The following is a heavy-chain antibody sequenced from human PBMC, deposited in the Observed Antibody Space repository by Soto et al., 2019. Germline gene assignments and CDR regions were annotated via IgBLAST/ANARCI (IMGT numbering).Heavy chain of an antibody. D-gene: IGHD1-1*01. J-gene: IGHJ4*02. V-gene: IGHV1-18*01. CDR3: ARGDTYYVNWYFDY. CDR1: GFTFTNYY. Sequence: QVQLVQSGAEVKKPGASVKVSCKTSGFTFTNYYINWVRQAPGQGLEVMGWISAYSGNTNYAQNLQGRVTMTTDTSASTAYLELRSLRSDDTAVYFCARGDTYYVNWYFDYWGQGTRVTVSS. CDR2: ISAYSGNT.